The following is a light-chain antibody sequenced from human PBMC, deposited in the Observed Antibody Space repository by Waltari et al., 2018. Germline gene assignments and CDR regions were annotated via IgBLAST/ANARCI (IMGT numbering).Light chain of an antibody. J-gene: IGKJ3*01. Sequence: DIQMTQSPPSLSASVGDRVTITCRATQSISTSLNWYQHKAGKAPKLLIYGPSTLERGVPSRFSGSGSGTDFTLTINSLRPEDFATYYCQQSYTAPFTFGPGTRVDLK. V-gene: IGKV1-39*01. CDR3: QQSYTAPFT. CDR2: GPS. CDR1: QSISTS.